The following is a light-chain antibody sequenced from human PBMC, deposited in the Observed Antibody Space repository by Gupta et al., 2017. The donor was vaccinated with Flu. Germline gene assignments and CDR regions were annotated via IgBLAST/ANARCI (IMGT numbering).Light chain of an antibody. V-gene: IGKV1D-16*01. J-gene: IGKJ4*01. CDR2: AAS. Sequence: RSSLSASVGDRVTISCRASQGIASWLAWYQQKPEKVPKSLIYAASSLHSGVPSRFSGSGSGTNFTLTISNLQPEDFATYFCQQYNTYPLTFGGGTKVEIK. CDR1: QGIASW. CDR3: QQYNTYPLT.